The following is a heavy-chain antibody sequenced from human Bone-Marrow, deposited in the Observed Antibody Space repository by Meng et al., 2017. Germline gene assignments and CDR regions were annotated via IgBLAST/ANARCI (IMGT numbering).Heavy chain of an antibody. CDR1: GFTFSSYA. CDR2: ISYDGSNK. J-gene: IGHJ4*02. CDR3: ARVHFDY. Sequence: QGDVGESGGGVVQPGSDLRLSCASSGFTFSSYAMHWVRQAPGKGLEWVAVISYDGSNKYYADSVKGRFTISRDNSKNTLYLQMNSLRAEDTAVYYCARVHFDYWGQGTLVTVSS. V-gene: IGHV3-30*01.